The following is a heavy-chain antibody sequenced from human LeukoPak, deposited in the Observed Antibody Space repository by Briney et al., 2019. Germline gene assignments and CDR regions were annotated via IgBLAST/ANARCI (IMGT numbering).Heavy chain of an antibody. CDR1: RFTFSSYG. J-gene: IGHJ4*02. CDR2: VSGSGDNT. CDR3: AREGGHRSSCSFDY. V-gene: IGHV3-23*01. Sequence: PGGSLRLSCAASRFTFSSYGMSWVRQAPGKGLEWVSAVSGSGDNTYYAGSVKGRFTISRDKSKNTLYLQMNSLRAEDTAVYYCAREGGHRSSCSFDYWGQGTLVSVSS. D-gene: IGHD2-15*01.